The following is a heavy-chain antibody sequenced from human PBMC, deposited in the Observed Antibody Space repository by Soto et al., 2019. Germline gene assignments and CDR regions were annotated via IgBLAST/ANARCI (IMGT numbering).Heavy chain of an antibody. V-gene: IGHV3-33*01. D-gene: IGHD3-9*01. CDR1: GCTCSIYC. CDR3: ARVRYYDILTGTADY. CDR2: IWYDGSNK. Sequence: LXLSCAASGCTCSIYCMHWVRQAPGKGLECVAVIWYDGSNKYYADSVKGRFTISRDNSKNTLYLQMNSLRAEDTAVYYCARVRYYDILTGTADYWSQGTLVTV. J-gene: IGHJ4*02.